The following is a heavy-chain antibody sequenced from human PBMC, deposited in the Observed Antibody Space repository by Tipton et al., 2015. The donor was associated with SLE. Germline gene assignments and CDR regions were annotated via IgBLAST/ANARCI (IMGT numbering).Heavy chain of an antibody. CDR3: ARDPGGGWLLDEYFQH. V-gene: IGHV1-2*06. Sequence: QVQLVQSGPEVKKPGASVKVSCKASGYTFTGYYMHWVRQAPGQGLEWMGRINPNSGGTNYAQKFQGRVTMTRDTSISTAHMELSRLRSDDTAVYYCARDPGGGWLLDEYFQHWGQGTLVTVSS. CDR2: INPNSGGT. J-gene: IGHJ1*01. D-gene: IGHD6-19*01. CDR1: GYTFTGYY.